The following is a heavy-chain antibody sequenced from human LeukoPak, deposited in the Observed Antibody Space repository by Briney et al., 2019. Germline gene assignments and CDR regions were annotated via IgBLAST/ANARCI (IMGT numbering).Heavy chain of an antibody. CDR2: ISYDGGDK. V-gene: IGHV3-30-3*01. Sequence: GGSLRLSCAASGFTFSSYAIHWVRQAPGKGLEWVAFISYDGGDKRYAESVKGRITISRDNSRKTLYLQMHSLGPEDTAVYYCAKDYDFWSGYIGYWGQGTLVTVSS. CDR3: AKDYDFWSGYIGY. J-gene: IGHJ4*02. D-gene: IGHD3-3*01. CDR1: GFTFSSYA.